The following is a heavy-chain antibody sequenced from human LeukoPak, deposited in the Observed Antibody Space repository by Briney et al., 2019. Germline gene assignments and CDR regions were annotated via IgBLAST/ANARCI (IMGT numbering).Heavy chain of an antibody. CDR2: ISSSGSTI. J-gene: IGHJ3*02. CDR1: GFTFSDYY. CDR3: ARDFARGYSGYDAFDI. Sequence: GGSLRLSCAASGFTFSDYYMSWIRQAPGKGLEWVSYISSSGSTIYYADSVKGRFTISRDNAKNSLYLQMNSLRAEDTAVYYCARDFARGYSGYDAFDIWGQGTMVTVSS. V-gene: IGHV3-11*04. D-gene: IGHD5-12*01.